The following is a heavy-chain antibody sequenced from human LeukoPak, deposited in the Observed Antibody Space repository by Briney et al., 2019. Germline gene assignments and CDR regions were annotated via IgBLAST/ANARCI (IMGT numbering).Heavy chain of an antibody. V-gene: IGHV4-34*01. CDR2: INHSGST. CDR1: GGSFSGYY. CDR3: ARLSSYYGSGSYGGFDY. Sequence: SETLSLTCAVYGGSFSGYYWSWIRQPPGKGLEWIGEINHSGSTNYNPSLKSRVTISVDTSKNQFSLKLSSVTAADTAVYYCARLSSYYGSGSYGGFDYWGQGTLVTVSS. D-gene: IGHD3-10*01. J-gene: IGHJ4*02.